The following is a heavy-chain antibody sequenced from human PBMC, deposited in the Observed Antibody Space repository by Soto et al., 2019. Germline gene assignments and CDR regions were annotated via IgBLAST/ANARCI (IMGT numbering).Heavy chain of an antibody. V-gene: IGHV4-4*02. CDR3: APRPPHIVLTLPPFPS. Sequence: SETLSLTCAVSGDSSSSTVGWTWVRQTPGKGLEWIGEVYHTGSTRYNPSLRSRVTISVDKPNNQFSLKLTSMTGADTAVYYCAPRPPHIVLTLPPFPSWGQRTPVPVSS. J-gene: IGHJ5*02. CDR1: GDSSSSTVG. D-gene: IGHD2-8*02. CDR2: VYHTGST.